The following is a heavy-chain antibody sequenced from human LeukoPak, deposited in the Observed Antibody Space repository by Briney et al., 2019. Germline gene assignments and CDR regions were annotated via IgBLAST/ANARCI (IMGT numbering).Heavy chain of an antibody. CDR1: GGSFSGYY. Sequence: PSETLSLTRAVYGGSFSGYYWSWIRQPPGKGLEWIGEINHSGSTNYNPSLKSRVTISVDTSKNQFSLKLSSVTAADTAVYFCARGGRLLGKFDYWGQGTLVTVSS. V-gene: IGHV4-34*01. CDR2: INHSGST. CDR3: ARGGRLLGKFDY. J-gene: IGHJ4*02. D-gene: IGHD3-22*01.